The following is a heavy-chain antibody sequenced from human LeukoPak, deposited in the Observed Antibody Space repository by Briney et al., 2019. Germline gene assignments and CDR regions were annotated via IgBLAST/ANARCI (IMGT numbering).Heavy chain of an antibody. CDR1: GYTFTGYY. J-gene: IGHJ6*03. CDR2: MNPNSGNT. D-gene: IGHD3-22*01. CDR3: ARGHYYDSSGYYSVYYYYYMDV. Sequence: ASVKASCKASGYTFTGYYMHWVRQATGQGLEWMGWMNPNSGNTGYAQKFQGRVTITRNTSISTAYMELSSLRSEDTAVYYCARGHYYDSSGYYSVYYYYYMDVWGKGTTVTVSS. V-gene: IGHV1-8*03.